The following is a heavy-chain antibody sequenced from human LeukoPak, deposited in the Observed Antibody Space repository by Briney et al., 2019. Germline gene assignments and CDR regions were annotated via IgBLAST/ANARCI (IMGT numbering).Heavy chain of an antibody. Sequence: GGSLRLSCAASGFTFSSYNMNWVRQASGKGLEWVGRIRSKANSYATAYAASVKGRFTISRDDSKNTAYLQMNSLKTEDTAVYYCRLQDFDYWGQGTLVTVSS. CDR3: RLQDFDY. CDR2: IRSKANSYAT. CDR1: GFTFSSYN. D-gene: IGHD5-24*01. V-gene: IGHV3-73*01. J-gene: IGHJ4*02.